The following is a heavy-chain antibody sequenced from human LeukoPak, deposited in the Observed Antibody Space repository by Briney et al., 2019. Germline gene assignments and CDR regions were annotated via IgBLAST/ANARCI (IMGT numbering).Heavy chain of an antibody. Sequence: PSETLSLTCTVSGGSISNYWSWIRPPPGKGLEWIGYIYYSGSTNYNPSLKSRVTISVDTSKNQFSLKLSSVTAADTAVYYCARGSHYDFWSGYYFDYWGQGTLVTVSS. J-gene: IGHJ4*02. D-gene: IGHD3-3*01. CDR2: IYYSGST. CDR3: ARGSHYDFWSGYYFDY. CDR1: GGSISNY. V-gene: IGHV4-59*01.